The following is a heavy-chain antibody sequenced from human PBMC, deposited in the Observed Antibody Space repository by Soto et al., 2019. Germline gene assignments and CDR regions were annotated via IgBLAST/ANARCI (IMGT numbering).Heavy chain of an antibody. Sequence: WETLSLTCTVSGGSISSSSYYWGWIRQPPGKGLEWIGSIYYSGSTYYNPSLKSRVTISVDTSKNQFSLKLSSVTAADTAVYYCARQYYYDSSGPGLPHDYWGQGTLVTVSS. CDR2: IYYSGST. D-gene: IGHD3-22*01. V-gene: IGHV4-39*01. CDR1: GGSISSSSYY. J-gene: IGHJ4*02. CDR3: ARQYYYDSSGPGLPHDY.